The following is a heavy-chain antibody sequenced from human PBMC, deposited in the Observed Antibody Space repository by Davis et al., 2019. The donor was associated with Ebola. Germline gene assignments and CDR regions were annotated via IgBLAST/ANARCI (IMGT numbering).Heavy chain of an antibody. V-gene: IGHV3-73*01. CDR1: GFTFSGSA. CDR3: ARVMGVVVVPAAFDP. CDR2: IRSKANSYAT. Sequence: GESLKISCAASGFTFSGSAMHWVRQASGKGLEWVGRIRSKANSYATAYAASVKGRFTISRDDSKNTAYLQMNSLKTEDTAVYYCARVMGVVVVPAAFDPWGQGTLVTVSS. D-gene: IGHD2-2*01. J-gene: IGHJ5*02.